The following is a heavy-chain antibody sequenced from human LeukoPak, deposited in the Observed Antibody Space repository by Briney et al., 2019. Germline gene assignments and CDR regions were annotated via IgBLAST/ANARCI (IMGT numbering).Heavy chain of an antibody. CDR2: ISAYNGNT. Sequence: ASVKVSCKASGYTFASYGISWVRQAPGQGLEWMGWISAYNGNTNYAQKLQGRVTMTTDTSTSTAYMELSSLRSDDTAVYYCAREKMEVGYYGLDVWGQGTTVTVSS. V-gene: IGHV1-18*01. J-gene: IGHJ6*02. D-gene: IGHD1-1*01. CDR3: AREKMEVGYYGLDV. CDR1: GYTFASYG.